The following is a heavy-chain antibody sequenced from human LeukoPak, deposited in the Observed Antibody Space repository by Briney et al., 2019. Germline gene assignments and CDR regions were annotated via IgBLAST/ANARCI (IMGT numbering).Heavy chain of an antibody. J-gene: IGHJ4*02. V-gene: IGHV1-69*05. CDR1: GGTFSSYA. CDR2: IIPIFGTA. CDR3: ASDNGEGTVDY. Sequence: GASVKVSCKASGGTFSSYAISWVRQAPGQGLEWMGGIIPIFGTANYAQKLQGRVTMTTDTSTSTAYMELRSLRSDDTAVYYCASDNGEGTVDYWGQGTLVTVSS. D-gene: IGHD4-17*01.